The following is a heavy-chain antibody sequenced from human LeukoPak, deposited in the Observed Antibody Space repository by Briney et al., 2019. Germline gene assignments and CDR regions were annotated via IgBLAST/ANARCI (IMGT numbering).Heavy chain of an antibody. D-gene: IGHD4-17*01. CDR1: GGPISSYY. V-gene: IGHV4-4*07. J-gene: IGHJ5*02. Sequence: KPSETLSLTCTASGGPISSYYWTWIRQPAAKGLEWIGRICVSGATNYNPSLKSRVTMSVDTSKNQCSLKLTSVTAADTAVYCCAREPLLDYADYQNWFDPGGQGTLVTVSS. CDR3: AREPLLDYADYQNWFDP. CDR2: ICVSGAT.